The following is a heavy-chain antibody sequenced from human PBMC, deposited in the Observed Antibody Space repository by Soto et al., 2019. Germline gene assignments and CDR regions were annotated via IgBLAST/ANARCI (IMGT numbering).Heavy chain of an antibody. CDR1: GFTFSSYG. D-gene: IGHD3-10*01. CDR2: ISYDGSNK. V-gene: IGHV3-30*18. CDR3: AKDGRLGGSYYYGMDV. J-gene: IGHJ6*02. Sequence: GGSLRLSCAASGFTFSSYGMHWVRQAPGKGLEWVAVISYDGSNKYYADSVKGRFTISRDNSKNTLYLQMNSLRAEDTAVYYCAKDGRLGGSYYYGMDVWGQGTTVTVYS.